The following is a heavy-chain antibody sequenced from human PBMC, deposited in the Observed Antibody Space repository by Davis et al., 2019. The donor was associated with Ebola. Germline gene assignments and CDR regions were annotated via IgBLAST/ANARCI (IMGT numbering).Heavy chain of an antibody. CDR3: ARDRDYAFDY. D-gene: IGHD4-17*01. Sequence: GESLKISCVASGFTFSTYTMNWVRQAPGKGLEWLAYIGGSSSTIYYADSVKGRFTISRDNAKNSLYLQMNSLRDEDTAVYYCARDRDYAFDYWGQGTLVTVSS. CDR1: GFTFSTYT. V-gene: IGHV3-48*02. J-gene: IGHJ4*02. CDR2: IGGSSSTI.